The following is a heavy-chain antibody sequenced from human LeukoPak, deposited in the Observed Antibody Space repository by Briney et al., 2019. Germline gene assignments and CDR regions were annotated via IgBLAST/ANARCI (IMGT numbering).Heavy chain of an antibody. J-gene: IGHJ6*02. CDR3: ARDGGSTIFGVVIINPYYYYGMDV. D-gene: IGHD3-3*01. Sequence: GGSLRLSCAASGFTFSSYSMNWVRQAPGKGLEWVSSISSSSSYIYYADSVEGRFTISRDNAKNSLYLQMNSLRAEDTAVYYCARDGGSTIFGVVIINPYYYYGMDVWGQGTTVTVSS. CDR2: ISSSSSYI. CDR1: GFTFSSYS. V-gene: IGHV3-21*01.